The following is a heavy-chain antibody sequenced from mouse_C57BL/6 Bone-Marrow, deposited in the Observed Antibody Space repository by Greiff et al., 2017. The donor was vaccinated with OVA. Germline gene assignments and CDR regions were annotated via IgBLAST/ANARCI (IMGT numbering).Heavy chain of an antibody. J-gene: IGHJ3*01. CDR1: GYTFTSYW. CDR2: IHPNSGST. CDR3: ARSYGNSVAY. V-gene: IGHV1-64*01. Sequence: QVQLKQPGAELVKPGASVKLSCKASGYTFTSYWMHWVKQRPGQGLEWIGMIHPNSGSTNYNEKFKSKATLTVDKSSSTAYMQLSSLTSEDSAVYYCARSYGNSVAYWGQGTLVTVSA. D-gene: IGHD2-1*01.